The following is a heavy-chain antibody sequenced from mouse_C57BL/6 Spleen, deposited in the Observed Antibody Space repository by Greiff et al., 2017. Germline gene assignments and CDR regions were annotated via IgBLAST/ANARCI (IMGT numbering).Heavy chain of an antibody. Sequence: QVQLQQSGAELAKPGASVKLSCKASGYTFTSYWMHWVKQRPGKGLEWIGYINPSSGYTKYNQKFKDKATLTADKSSSTAYVQLSSLTCENSAVYYCARSFPLRDFDKWGQGTTLTVSS. CDR1: GYTFTSYW. V-gene: IGHV1-7*01. CDR2: INPSSGYT. J-gene: IGHJ2*01. CDR3: ARSFPLRDFDK.